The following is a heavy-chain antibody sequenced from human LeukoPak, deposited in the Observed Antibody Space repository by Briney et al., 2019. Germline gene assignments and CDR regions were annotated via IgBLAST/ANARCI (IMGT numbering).Heavy chain of an antibody. J-gene: IGHJ6*03. CDR2: ISSSGSTT. Sequence: GGSLSLSCAASGFTFSDYYMSWIRQAPGKGLEWVSYISSSGSTTFYSDSVKGRFTISRDNAKNSLSLQMNNLRAEDTAVYYCASCPNYYYYMDVWGKGTTVTVSS. CDR1: GFTFSDYY. CDR3: ASCPNYYYYMDV. V-gene: IGHV3-11*04.